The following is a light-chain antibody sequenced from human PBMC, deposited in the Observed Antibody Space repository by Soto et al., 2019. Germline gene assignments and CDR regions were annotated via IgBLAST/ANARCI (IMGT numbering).Light chain of an antibody. CDR1: QSVSSN. J-gene: IGKJ1*01. V-gene: IGKV3-15*01. Sequence: EIVKTQSPATLSASPGERATLSCRASQSVSSNLAWYQQKPGQAPRLLIYGASTRATGIPARFSGSGSGTEFTLTISSLQSEDFAVYYCQQYNNWPPWTFGQGTKVEIK. CDR3: QQYNNWPPWT. CDR2: GAS.